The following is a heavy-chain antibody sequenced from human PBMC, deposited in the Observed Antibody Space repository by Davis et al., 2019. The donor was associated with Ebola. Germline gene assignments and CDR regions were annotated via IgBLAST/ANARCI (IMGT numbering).Heavy chain of an antibody. V-gene: IGHV3-53*01. J-gene: IGHJ3*02. CDR2: IYSGGST. CDR1: GFTVSSNY. CDR3: AKAGYSYGYDAFDI. D-gene: IGHD5-18*01. Sequence: GESLKISCAASGFTVSSNYMSWVRQAPGKGLEWVSVIYSGGSTYYADSVKGRFTISRDNSKNTLYLQMNSLRAEDTAVYYCAKAGYSYGYDAFDIWGQGTMVTVSS.